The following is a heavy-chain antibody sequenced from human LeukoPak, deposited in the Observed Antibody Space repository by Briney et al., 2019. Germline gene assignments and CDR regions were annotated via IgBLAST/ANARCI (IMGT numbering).Heavy chain of an antibody. J-gene: IGHJ5*02. D-gene: IGHD4-11*01. CDR2: IYYRGST. V-gene: IGHV4-59*01. Sequence: PSETLSLTCTVSGGSISSYYWSWIRQPPGKGLEWIGYIYYRGSTNYNPSLKSRVTISVDTSKNQFSLKLSSVTAADTAVYYCARDNTVTHDGWFDPWGQGTLVTVSS. CDR1: GGSISSYY. CDR3: ARDNTVTHDGWFDP.